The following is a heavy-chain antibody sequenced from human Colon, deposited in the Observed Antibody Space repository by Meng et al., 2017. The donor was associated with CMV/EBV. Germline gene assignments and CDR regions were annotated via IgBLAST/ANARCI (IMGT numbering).Heavy chain of an antibody. CDR3: ARSQTMVVTPDWFDP. CDR2: IWYDGSKK. D-gene: IGHD4-23*01. CDR1: GFTLSSCG. J-gene: IGHJ5*02. Sequence: GESLKISCAASGFTLSSCGMHWVRQAPGKGLEWVAVIWYDGSKKYYTDSVKGRFTISRDNAKNSLYLQMNSLRAEDTALYYCARSQTMVVTPDWFDPWGQGTLVTVSS. V-gene: IGHV3-33*03.